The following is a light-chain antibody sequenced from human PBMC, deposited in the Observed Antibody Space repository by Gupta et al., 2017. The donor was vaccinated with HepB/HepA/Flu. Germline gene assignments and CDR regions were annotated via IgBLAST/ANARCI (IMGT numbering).Light chain of an antibody. CDR3: QQERDEHPPFT. CDR2: GAS. V-gene: IGKV3-20*01. Sequence: ETVLTQSPGTLSLSPGERATLSCRASQSIRSSFIAWYQQKPGQAPRRLIYGASSRAKGIPDRCSGSGDGTDVNLTISRREPEDFEVYYCQQERDEHPPFTFGHGTKVDIK. J-gene: IGKJ3*01. CDR1: QSIRSSF.